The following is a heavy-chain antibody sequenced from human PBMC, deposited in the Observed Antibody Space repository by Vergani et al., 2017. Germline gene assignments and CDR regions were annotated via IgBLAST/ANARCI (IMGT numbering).Heavy chain of an antibody. D-gene: IGHD3-22*01. J-gene: IGHJ6*03. V-gene: IGHV3-23*01. CDR2: MSGSGGST. CDR3: AKDSVYYYENYYYYYMDV. Sequence: EVQLLESGGGLVQPGGSLRLSCAASGFTFSSYAMSWVRQAPGKGLEWVSTMSGSGGSTYYADSVKGRFTISRDNSENTLYLQMNSLRAEDTAVYYCAKDSVYYYENYYYYYMDVWGKGTTVTVSS. CDR1: GFTFSSYA.